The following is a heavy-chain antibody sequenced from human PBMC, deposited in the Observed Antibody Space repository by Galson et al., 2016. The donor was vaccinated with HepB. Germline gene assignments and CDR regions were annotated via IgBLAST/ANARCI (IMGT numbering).Heavy chain of an antibody. CDR1: GFPFIRYF. D-gene: IGHD1-26*01. V-gene: IGHV1-46*01. CDR2: INPGGGTT. J-gene: IGHJ4*02. Sequence: SVKVSCKASGFPFIRYFVHWVRQAPGQGLEWMGTINPGGGTTSYAERFEGRVTMTRDTSTSTVYMELGSLRSEDTAVYYWARDGGSYLYYFDYWGQGTLVTVSS. CDR3: ARDGGSYLYYFDY.